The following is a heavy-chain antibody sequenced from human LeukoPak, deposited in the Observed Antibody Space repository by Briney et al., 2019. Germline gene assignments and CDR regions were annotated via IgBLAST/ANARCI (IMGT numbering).Heavy chain of an antibody. J-gene: IGHJ4*02. Sequence: ASVKVSCKASGYTLTSYAMNWVRQAPGQGLEWMRWITTYTGNTKYAQKLQGRVTLTTDTSTSTAYMELRSLRSDGTAVYYCARDSGYTSGHGDYWGQGTLVTVSS. D-gene: IGHD5-18*01. V-gene: IGHV1-18*01. CDR2: ITTYTGNT. CDR1: GYTLTSYA. CDR3: ARDSGYTSGHGDY.